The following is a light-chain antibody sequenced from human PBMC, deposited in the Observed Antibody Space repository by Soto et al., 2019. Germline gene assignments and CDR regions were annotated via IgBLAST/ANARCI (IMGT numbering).Light chain of an antibody. V-gene: IGKV3-20*01. CDR1: QSVSKTY. CDR3: QQYGTLPWT. J-gene: IGKJ1*01. CDR2: GVS. Sequence: EIVWTQSPGTLSLSPGERATLSCRASQSVSKTYLAWYQQKPGPAPRLLLFGVSTRATGIPDRFIGSGSGTDFTITISRLEPGDSAVYSCQQYGTLPWTFGQGTQVEIK.